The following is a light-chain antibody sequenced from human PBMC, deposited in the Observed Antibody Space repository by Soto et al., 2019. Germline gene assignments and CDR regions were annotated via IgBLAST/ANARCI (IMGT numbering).Light chain of an antibody. V-gene: IGKV1D-12*01. CDR1: QDISNW. CDR3: QQANSFPPVT. CDR2: GAS. J-gene: IGKJ4*01. Sequence: DIQMTQSPSSVSASVGDRVTITCRASQDISNWLAWYQQAPGKAPNLLISGASSLQGGVPSRFSGSGSGTDFTLTISSLQPEDFVTYYCQQANSFPPVTFGGGTKVEIK.